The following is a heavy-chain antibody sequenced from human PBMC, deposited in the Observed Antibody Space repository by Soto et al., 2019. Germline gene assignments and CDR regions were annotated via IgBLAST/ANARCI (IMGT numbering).Heavy chain of an antibody. Sequence: QVQLVESGGGVVQPGGSLRLSCAASGFTFSTYGMPWVRQAPGKGLEWVALISDDGSKKYYIDSVKGRFIISRDNSKNTLYLQMNRLRSEDTAVYYCAKDNMVVGAADQYNNMDVWGHGTTVSASS. CDR2: ISDDGSKK. J-gene: IGHJ6*02. D-gene: IGHD2-15*01. V-gene: IGHV3-30*18. CDR1: GFTFSTYG. CDR3: AKDNMVVGAADQYNNMDV.